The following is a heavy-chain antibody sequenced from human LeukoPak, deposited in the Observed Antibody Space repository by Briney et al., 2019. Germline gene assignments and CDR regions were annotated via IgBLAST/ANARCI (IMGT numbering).Heavy chain of an antibody. J-gene: IGHJ4*02. Sequence: PLETLSLTCSVSGGSISNSSFYWGWVRQPPGKGLEWIGSIYYGGNTYYKPSLKSRVTISVDTSKNQFSLKLNSVTAADTAVYYCATDPTYDNSGFPFDYWGQGTLVTVSS. V-gene: IGHV4-39*01. CDR2: IYYGGNT. D-gene: IGHD3-22*01. CDR1: GGSISNSSFY. CDR3: ATDPTYDNSGFPFDY.